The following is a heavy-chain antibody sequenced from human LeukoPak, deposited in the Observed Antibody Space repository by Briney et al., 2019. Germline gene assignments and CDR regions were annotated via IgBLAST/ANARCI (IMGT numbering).Heavy chain of an antibody. Sequence: GGSLRLSCAASGFTSSSYAMSWVRQAPGKGLEWVSGISGSGGSTYYADSVKGRFTISRDNSKNTLYLQMNSLRAEDTAVYYCAKDANLKKISGMDVWGQGTTVTVSS. D-gene: IGHD3-16*01. CDR2: ISGSGGST. V-gene: IGHV3-23*01. CDR3: AKDANLKKISGMDV. J-gene: IGHJ6*02. CDR1: GFTSSSYA.